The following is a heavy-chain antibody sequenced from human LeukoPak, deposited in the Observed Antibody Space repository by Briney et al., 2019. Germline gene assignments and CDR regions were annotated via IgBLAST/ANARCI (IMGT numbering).Heavy chain of an antibody. J-gene: IGHJ3*02. CDR3: ARAFTDYYGSGGAFDI. D-gene: IGHD3-10*01. CDR1: GYSFTSYW. Sequence: GESLQISCKGSGYSFTSYWISWVRQMPGKGLEWMGRIDPSDSYTNYSPSFQGHVTLSADKSINTSYLQWSSLKASDTAMYYCARAFTDYYGSGGAFDIWGQGTMVTVSS. CDR2: IDPSDSYT. V-gene: IGHV5-10-1*01.